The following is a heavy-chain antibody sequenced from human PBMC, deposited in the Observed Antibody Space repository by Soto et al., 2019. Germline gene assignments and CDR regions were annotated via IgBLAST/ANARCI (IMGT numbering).Heavy chain of an antibody. Sequence: RGSLRLSCAASGFTFSSYGMHWVRQAPGKGLEWVAVISYDGSNKYYADSVKGRFTISRDNSKNTLYLQMNSLRAEDTAVYYCAKSDGDYYFDYWGQGTLVTVSS. D-gene: IGHD4-17*01. CDR1: GFTFSSYG. CDR2: ISYDGSNK. V-gene: IGHV3-30*18. J-gene: IGHJ4*02. CDR3: AKSDGDYYFDY.